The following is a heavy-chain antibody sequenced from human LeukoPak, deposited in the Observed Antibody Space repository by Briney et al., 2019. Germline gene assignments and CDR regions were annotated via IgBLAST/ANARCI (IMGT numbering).Heavy chain of an antibody. CDR2: IYYSGST. D-gene: IGHD3-22*01. Sequence: PSETLSLTCTVSGGSISSSSYYWGWIHQPPGKGLEWIGSIYYSGSTYYNPSLKSRVTISVDTSKNQFSLKLSSVTAADTAVYYCARCLGERVYYYDSSGYYPDYWGQGTLVTVSS. CDR3: ARCLGERVYYYDSSGYYPDY. J-gene: IGHJ4*02. CDR1: GGSISSSSYY. V-gene: IGHV4-39*07.